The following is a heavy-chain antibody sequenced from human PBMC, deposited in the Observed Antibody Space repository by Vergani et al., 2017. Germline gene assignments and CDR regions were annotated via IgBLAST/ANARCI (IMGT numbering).Heavy chain of an antibody. D-gene: IGHD4-17*01. Sequence: EVQLVESGGGLVQPGGSLRLSCAASGFTFSSYSMNWVRQAPGKGLEWVSYISSSSSTIYYADSVKGRFTISRDNAKNSLYLQMNSLRAEDTAVYYCARGEGTDYGDYVGVVFDYWGQGTLVTVSS. V-gene: IGHV3-48*04. J-gene: IGHJ4*02. CDR3: ARGEGTDYGDYVGVVFDY. CDR2: ISSSSSTI. CDR1: GFTFSSYS.